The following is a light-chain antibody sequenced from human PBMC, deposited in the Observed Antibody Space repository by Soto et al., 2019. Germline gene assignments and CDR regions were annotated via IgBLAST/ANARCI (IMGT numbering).Light chain of an antibody. Sequence: EIVLTQSPATLSLSPGETATLSCRASQSVRNYLAWYQQKPGQAPRLLIYGASSRATGIPDRFSGSGSGTDFTLTISRLEPEDFAVYYCQQYGSTRTFGQGTKVDIK. V-gene: IGKV3-20*01. CDR1: QSVRNY. J-gene: IGKJ1*01. CDR2: GAS. CDR3: QQYGSTRT.